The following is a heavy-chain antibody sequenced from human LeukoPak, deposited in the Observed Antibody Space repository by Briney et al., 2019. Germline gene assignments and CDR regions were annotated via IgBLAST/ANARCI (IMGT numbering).Heavy chain of an antibody. D-gene: IGHD3-22*01. CDR2: ISYDGSNK. V-gene: IGHV3-30-3*01. Sequence: GRSLRLSCAASGFTFSSYAMHWVRQAPGKGLEWVAVISYDGSNKYYADSVKGRFTISRDNSKNTLYLQMNSLRAEDTAVYYCARWASDYYDSSGYSDAFDIWGQGTMVTVSS. CDR1: GFTFSSYA. CDR3: ARWASDYYDSSGYSDAFDI. J-gene: IGHJ3*02.